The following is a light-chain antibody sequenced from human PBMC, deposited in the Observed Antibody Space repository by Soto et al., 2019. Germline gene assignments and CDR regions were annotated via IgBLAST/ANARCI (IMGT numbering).Light chain of an antibody. CDR1: SSDVGGYNY. J-gene: IGLJ1*01. CDR3: CSYSGSFYG. V-gene: IGLV2-11*01. CDR2: DVS. Sequence: QSALTQPRSVSGSPGQSVTISCTGTSSDVGGYNYVSWYQQHPGKAPKLMIYDVSKRPSGVPDRFSGSKSGNTASLTISGLPAEDEADYYCCSYSGSFYGFGTWTKLTVL.